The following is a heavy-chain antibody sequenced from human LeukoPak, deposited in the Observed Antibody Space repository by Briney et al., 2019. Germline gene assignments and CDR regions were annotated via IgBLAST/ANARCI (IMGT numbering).Heavy chain of an antibody. J-gene: IGHJ4*02. CDR3: AKCQRGYGYGLRLSPDY. D-gene: IGHD5-18*01. CDR1: GFIFSSSG. CDR2: ISGSGGST. Sequence: GGSLRLSCTDSGFIFSSSGMHWVRQAPGKGLEWVSAISGSGGSTYYADSVKGRYTISRDNSKNTLYLQMNSLRAEDTAVYYCAKCQRGYGYGLRLSPDYWGQGTLVTVSS. V-gene: IGHV3-23*01.